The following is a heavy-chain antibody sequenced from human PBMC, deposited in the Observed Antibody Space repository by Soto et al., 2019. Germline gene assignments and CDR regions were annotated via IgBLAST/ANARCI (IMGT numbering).Heavy chain of an antibody. J-gene: IGHJ4*02. CDR3: ARVTDRRRWDFDY. V-gene: IGHV1-69*01. D-gene: IGHD1-26*01. CDR2: IIPIFGTA. Sequence: QVQLVQSGAEVKKPGSSVKVSCKASGGTFSSYAISWVRQAPGQGLEWMGGIIPIFGTANYAQKLQGRVTITADVSTSTSYMELSSLRSEDTAVYYCARVTDRRRWDFDYWGQGTLVTVSS. CDR1: GGTFSSYA.